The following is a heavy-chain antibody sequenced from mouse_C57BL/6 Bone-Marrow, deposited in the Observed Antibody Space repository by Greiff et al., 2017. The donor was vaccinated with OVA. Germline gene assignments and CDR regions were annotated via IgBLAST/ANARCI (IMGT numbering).Heavy chain of an antibody. CDR2: ISSGGDYI. J-gene: IGHJ2*01. Sequence: EVMLVESGEGLVKPGGSLKLSCAASGFTFSSYAMSWVRQTPEKRLEWVAYISSGGDYIYYADTVKGRFTISRDNSRNTLYLQMSSLKAEDTAMYYCTREGYPFDYWGQGTTLTVSS. CDR3: TREGYPFDY. V-gene: IGHV5-9-1*02. D-gene: IGHD2-14*01. CDR1: GFTFSSYA.